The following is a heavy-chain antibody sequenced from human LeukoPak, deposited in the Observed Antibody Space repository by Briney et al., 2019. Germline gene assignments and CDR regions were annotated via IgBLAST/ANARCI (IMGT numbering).Heavy chain of an antibody. CDR1: GFAFSSYW. D-gene: IGHD6-6*01. J-gene: IGHJ4*02. V-gene: IGHV3-7*02. CDR3: AKIAAPLGYFDF. Sequence: GGSLRLSCAASGFAFSSYWMSWVRQAPGKGLEWLASIKQDGSERYYLDSVKGRFTISRDNAKSSLYLQMNSLRAEDTAVYYCAKIAAPLGYFDFWGQGTLVTVSS. CDR2: IKQDGSER.